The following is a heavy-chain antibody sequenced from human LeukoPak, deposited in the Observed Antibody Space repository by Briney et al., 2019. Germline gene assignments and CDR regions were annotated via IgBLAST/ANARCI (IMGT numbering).Heavy chain of an antibody. V-gene: IGHV4-4*09. CDR2: IYTSGST. D-gene: IGHD5-12*01. CDR3: ARCHIGQQYWFDP. J-gene: IGHJ5*02. Sequence: SETLSLTCTVSGGSISSYYWSWIRQPPGKGLEWIGYIYTSGSTNYNPSLKSRVTISVDTSKNQFSLKLSSVTAADTAVYYCARCHIGQQYWFDPWGQGTLVTVSS. CDR1: GGSISSYY.